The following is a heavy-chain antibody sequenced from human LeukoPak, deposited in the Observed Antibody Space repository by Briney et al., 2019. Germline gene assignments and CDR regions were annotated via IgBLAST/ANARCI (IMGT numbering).Heavy chain of an antibody. V-gene: IGHV4-4*07. D-gene: IGHD6-13*01. CDR1: GGSIDTYY. Sequence: SETLSLTCTVSGGSIDTYYWSWIRQPAGKGLEWIGRIYSSGSTNYNPSLKSRVTMSVDTSKNQFSLKLSSVTAADTAVYYCARDYGSSWYVTWGQGSLVTVSS. J-gene: IGHJ4*02. CDR2: IYSSGST. CDR3: ARDYGSSWYVT.